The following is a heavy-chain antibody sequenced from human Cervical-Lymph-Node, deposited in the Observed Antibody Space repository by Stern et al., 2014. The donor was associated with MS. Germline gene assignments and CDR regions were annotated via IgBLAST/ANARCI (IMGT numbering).Heavy chain of an antibody. CDR2: IIPILGIA. D-gene: IGHD3-16*01. CDR3: ASWSRLRLGESYYFDY. J-gene: IGHJ4*02. CDR1: GGTFSSYT. V-gene: IGHV1-69*02. Sequence: QVQLVQSGAEVKKPGSSVKVSCKASGGTFSSYTISWVRQAPGQGLEWMGRIIPILGIANHAHQFQGRVTITADKSKSTAYMELSSLRSEDTAVYYCASWSRLRLGESYYFDYWGQGTLVTVSS.